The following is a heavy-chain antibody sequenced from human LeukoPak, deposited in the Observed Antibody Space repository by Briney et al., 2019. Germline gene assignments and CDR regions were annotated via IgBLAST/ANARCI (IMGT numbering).Heavy chain of an antibody. D-gene: IGHD3-9*01. CDR3: AKTSKDILTGYGDY. CDR1: GFTFSSYG. CDR2: ISYDGSKK. V-gene: IGHV3-30*18. J-gene: IGHJ4*02. Sequence: GGSLRLSCAASGFTFSSYGMHWVRQAPGKGLEWVAVISYDGSKKYYADSVKGRFTISRDNSKNTLYLQMNSLRAEDTAVYYCAKTSKDILTGYGDYWGQGTLVTVSS.